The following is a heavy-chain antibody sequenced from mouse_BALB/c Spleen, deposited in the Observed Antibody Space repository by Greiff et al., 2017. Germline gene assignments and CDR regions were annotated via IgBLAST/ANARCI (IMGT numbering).Heavy chain of an antibody. Sequence: EVQLQQSGGGLVKPGGSLKLSCAASGFTFSDYYMYWVRQTPEKRLEWVATISDGGSYTYYPDSVKGRFTISRDNAKNNLYLQMSSLKSEDTAMYYCARDRGYAMDYWGQGTSVTVSS. V-gene: IGHV5-4*02. J-gene: IGHJ4*01. CDR3: ARDRGYAMDY. CDR2: ISDGGSYT. CDR1: GFTFSDYY. D-gene: IGHD3-3*01.